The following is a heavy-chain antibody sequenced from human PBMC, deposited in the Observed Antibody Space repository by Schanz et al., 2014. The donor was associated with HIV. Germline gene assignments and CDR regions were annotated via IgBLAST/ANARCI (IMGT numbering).Heavy chain of an antibody. Sequence: QVHLVQSGAEVKKSGASVKVSCKASGYSFSSYGLSWVRQAPGQGLEWMGWISVYHNKTNYAQKLQGRVTMTTDTSTSTAYMELRSLRSDDTAVYYCARGALYHYDSTGYYHLDYWGQGTLVTVSS. CDR3: ARGALYHYDSTGYYHLDY. D-gene: IGHD3-22*01. J-gene: IGHJ4*02. CDR1: GYSFSSYG. V-gene: IGHV1-18*01. CDR2: ISVYHNKT.